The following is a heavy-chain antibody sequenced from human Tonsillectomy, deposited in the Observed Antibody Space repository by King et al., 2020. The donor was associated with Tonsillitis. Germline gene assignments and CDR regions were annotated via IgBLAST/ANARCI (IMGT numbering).Heavy chain of an antibody. D-gene: IGHD1-20*01. Sequence: VQLVESGGGVVQPGRSLRLSCAASGFTFRSYGMHWVRQAPGKGLEWVAVISYEGDIEYYSDSVKGRFTISRDNSKNTLYLQMDSLRAEDTAVYYCAKSIPGSSCYGADYWGPGTLVTVSS. V-gene: IGHV3-30*18. CDR2: ISYEGDIE. J-gene: IGHJ4*02. CDR3: AKSIPGSSCYGADY. CDR1: GFTFRSYG.